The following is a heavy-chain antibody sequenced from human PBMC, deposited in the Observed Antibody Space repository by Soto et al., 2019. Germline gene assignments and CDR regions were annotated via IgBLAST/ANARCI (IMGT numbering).Heavy chain of an antibody. CDR3: ARDRHPGIGAAGYYIDY. J-gene: IGHJ4*02. D-gene: IGHD6-13*01. CDR2: IYYSGST. Sequence: SETLSLTCAVSGGSISSGGYYWSWIRQHPGKGQEWIGYIYYSGSTYYNPSLKSRVTISVDTSKNQFSLKLSSVTAADTAGYYCARDRHPGIGAAGYYIDYWGQGTLVTVSS. CDR1: GGSISSGGYY. V-gene: IGHV4-31*11.